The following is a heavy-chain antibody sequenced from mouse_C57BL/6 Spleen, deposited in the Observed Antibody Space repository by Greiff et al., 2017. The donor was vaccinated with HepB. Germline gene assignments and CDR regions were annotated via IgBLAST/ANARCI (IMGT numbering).Heavy chain of an antibody. J-gene: IGHJ2*01. D-gene: IGHD2-4*01. CDR3: ARQNDYDGGYYFDY. CDR1: GFTFSSYG. Sequence: EVKLMESGGDLVKPGGSLKLSCAASGFTFSSYGMSWVRQTPDKRLEWVATISSGGSYTYYPDSVKGRFTISRDNAKNTLYLQMSSLKSEDTAMYYCARQNDYDGGYYFDYWGQGTTLTVSS. CDR2: ISSGGSYT. V-gene: IGHV5-6*01.